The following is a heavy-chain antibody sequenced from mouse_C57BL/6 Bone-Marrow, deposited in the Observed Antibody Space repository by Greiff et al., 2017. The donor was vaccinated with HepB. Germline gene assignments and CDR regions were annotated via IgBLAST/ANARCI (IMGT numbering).Heavy chain of an antibody. V-gene: IGHV1-50*01. J-gene: IGHJ2*01. Sequence: VQLQQSGAELVKPGASVKLSCKASGYTFTSYWMQWVKQRPGQGLEWIGEIDPSDSYTNYNQKFKGKATLTVDTSSSTAYMQLSSLTSEDSAVYYCARSWDYLFDYWGQGTTLTVSS. CDR1: GYTFTSYW. CDR2: IDPSDSYT. CDR3: ARSWDYLFDY. D-gene: IGHD2-4*01.